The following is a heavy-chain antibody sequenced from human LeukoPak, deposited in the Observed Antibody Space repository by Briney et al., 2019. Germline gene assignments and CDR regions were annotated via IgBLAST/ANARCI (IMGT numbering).Heavy chain of an antibody. CDR1: GFTFRTYG. J-gene: IGHJ4*02. CDR3: AKDYYGSGSLFDY. Sequence: GGSLRLSCAASGFTFRTYGMHWVRQAPGKGLERVAFMRYDGSNEYYADSVKGRFTISRDNSKNTLYLQMNSLRAEDTAVYYCAKDYYGSGSLFDYWGQGTLVTVSS. CDR2: MRYDGSNE. D-gene: IGHD3-10*01. V-gene: IGHV3-30*02.